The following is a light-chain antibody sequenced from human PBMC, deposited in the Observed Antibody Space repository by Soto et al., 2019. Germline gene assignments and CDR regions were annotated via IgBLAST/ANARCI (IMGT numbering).Light chain of an antibody. V-gene: IGKV3-11*01. CDR3: QQRSNWPPIT. CDR1: QSVSSY. Sequence: ESVLTQSPATLSLSPGXRXTLSXRASQSVSSYLAWYQQKPGQAPRLLIYDASNRATGIPARFSGSGSGTDFTLTISSLEPEDFAVYYCQQRSNWPPITFGQGTRLEIK. J-gene: IGKJ5*01. CDR2: DAS.